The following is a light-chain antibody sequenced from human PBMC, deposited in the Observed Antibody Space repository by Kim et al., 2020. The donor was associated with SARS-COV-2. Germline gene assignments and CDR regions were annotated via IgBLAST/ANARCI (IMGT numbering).Light chain of an antibody. V-gene: IGKV3-20*01. CDR1: QRDSGSY. J-gene: IGKJ2*01. CDR3: HHFDNSLYT. CDR2: DAS. Sequence: SPGERATLSCRDSQRDSGSYLGWYQQKPGQPPRLLICDASSRAVGIPDRFSGSGSGTLFTLTISRLEPEDFAVYYCHHFDNSLYTFGQGTKLEIK.